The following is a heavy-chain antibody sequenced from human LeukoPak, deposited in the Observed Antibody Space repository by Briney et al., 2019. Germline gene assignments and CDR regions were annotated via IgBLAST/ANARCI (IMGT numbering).Heavy chain of an antibody. CDR3: ARVDYYDSSGYFGLAFDI. V-gene: IGHV1-18*01. Sequence: ASVTVSYKASGYTFSNYAIHWVRQAPGQSLEWMGWISAYNGNTNYAQKLQGRVTMTTDTSTSTAYMELRSLRSDDTAVYYCARVDYYDSSGYFGLAFDIWGQGTMVTVSS. CDR2: ISAYNGNT. J-gene: IGHJ3*02. CDR1: GYTFSNYA. D-gene: IGHD3-22*01.